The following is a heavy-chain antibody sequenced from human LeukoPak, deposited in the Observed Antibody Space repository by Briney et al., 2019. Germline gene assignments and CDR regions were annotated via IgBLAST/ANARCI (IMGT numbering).Heavy chain of an antibody. V-gene: IGHV3-21*01. D-gene: IGHD6-19*01. Sequence: GGSLRLSCAASGFSFSSYSMNWVRQAPGKGLEWVSSISSSSSYIYYADSVKGRFTISRDNAKNSLYLQMNSLRAEDTAVYYCARDWDSSGPYYFDYWGQGTLVTVSS. CDR1: GFSFSSYS. J-gene: IGHJ4*02. CDR2: ISSSSSYI. CDR3: ARDWDSSGPYYFDY.